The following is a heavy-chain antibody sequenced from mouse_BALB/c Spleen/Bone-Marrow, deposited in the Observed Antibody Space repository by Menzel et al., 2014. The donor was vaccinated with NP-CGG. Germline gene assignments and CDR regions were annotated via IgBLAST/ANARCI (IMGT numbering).Heavy chain of an antibody. CDR2: ISCDSSTI. J-gene: IGHJ4*01. Sequence: EVKVEESGGGLVQPGGSRKLSCAASGFTFSSFGMHWVRQAPEKGLEWVAYISCDSSTIYYADTVKGRFTISRDNPKNTLFPQMTSLRSEDTAMYYCARWSYYDAMDYWGQGTSVTVSS. D-gene: IGHD2-12*01. CDR1: GFTFSSFG. CDR3: ARWSYYDAMDY. V-gene: IGHV5-17*02.